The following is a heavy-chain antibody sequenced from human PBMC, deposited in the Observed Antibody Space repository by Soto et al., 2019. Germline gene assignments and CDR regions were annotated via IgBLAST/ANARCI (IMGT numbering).Heavy chain of an antibody. J-gene: IGHJ5*02. CDR2: ISSSSSTI. V-gene: IGHV3-48*01. D-gene: IGHD6-19*01. CDR1: GFTFSSYR. CDR3: ARSLDTGYNSGWEISWFDP. Sequence: GGSLRLSCAASGFTFSSYRMNWVRQAPGKGLEWVSHISSSSSTIYYADSVKGRFTISRDNGKNSLYLQMNSLRAEDTAVYYCARSLDTGYNSGWEISWFDPWGQGTLVTVSS.